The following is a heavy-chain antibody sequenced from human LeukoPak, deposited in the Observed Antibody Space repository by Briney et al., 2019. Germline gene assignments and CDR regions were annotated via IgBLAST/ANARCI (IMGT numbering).Heavy chain of an antibody. CDR1: GYSFTTYG. Sequence: ASVKVSCKTSGYSFTTYGINWVRQAPGQGLEWMGWITAYNGNTNYAHKFQGRFTMTTDTYTRTAYMELRGLKSNDTAVYYCARGVSNRWADFWGQGTLVTVSS. J-gene: IGHJ4*02. V-gene: IGHV1-18*01. D-gene: IGHD2/OR15-2a*01. CDR3: ARGVSNRWADF. CDR2: ITAYNGNT.